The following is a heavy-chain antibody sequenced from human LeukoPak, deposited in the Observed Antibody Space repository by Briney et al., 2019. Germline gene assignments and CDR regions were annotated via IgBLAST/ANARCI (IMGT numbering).Heavy chain of an antibody. J-gene: IGHJ4*02. CDR1: GFTFSSYS. V-gene: IGHV3-48*01. CDR3: ARRRDLYSGSYYPFDY. D-gene: IGHD1-26*01. Sequence: GGSLRLSCAASGFTFSSYSMNWVRQAPGKGLEWVSYISSFSGTIYYADSVKGRFTISRDNAKNSLYLQMNSLRAEDTAVYYCARRRDLYSGSYYPFDYWGQGTLVTVSS. CDR2: ISSFSGTI.